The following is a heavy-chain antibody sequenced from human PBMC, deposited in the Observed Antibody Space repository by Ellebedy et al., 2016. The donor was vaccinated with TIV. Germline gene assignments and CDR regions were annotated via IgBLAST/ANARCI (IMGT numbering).Heavy chain of an antibody. V-gene: IGHV4-4*02. CDR3: ARESYYDILTGYGDHAFDF. CDR1: GGSISSSNW. J-gene: IGHJ3*01. CDR2: IYHSGTT. Sequence: MPSETLSLTCAVSGGSISSSNWWSWVRQPPGKGLEWIGEIYHSGTTHYKPSLKSRVSMSVDMSKNQFSLNLNSVTAADTAVYYCARESYYDILTGYGDHAFDFWGQGTMVTVSS. D-gene: IGHD3-9*01.